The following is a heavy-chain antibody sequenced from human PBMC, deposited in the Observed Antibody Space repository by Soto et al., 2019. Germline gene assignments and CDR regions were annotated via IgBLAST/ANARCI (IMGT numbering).Heavy chain of an antibody. D-gene: IGHD4-17*01. CDR2: IYYSGST. CDR3: ARDYGDSYNWFDP. V-gene: IGHV4-30-4*01. J-gene: IGHJ5*02. Sequence: SETLSLTCTVSGGSISSGDYYWSWIRQPPGKGLEWIGYIYYSGSTYYNPSLKSRVTISVDTSKNQFSLKLSSVTAADTAVYYCARDYGDSYNWFDPWGQGTLVTVSS. CDR1: GGSISSGDYY.